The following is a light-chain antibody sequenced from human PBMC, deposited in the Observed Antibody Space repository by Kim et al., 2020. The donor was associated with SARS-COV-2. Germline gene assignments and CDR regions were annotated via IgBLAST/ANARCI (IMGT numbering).Light chain of an antibody. CDR1: QSISIR. CDR2: DAS. J-gene: IGKJ1*01. CDR3: QQYSVLAP. Sequence: DIQMTQSPSTLSASVGDRVTITCRASQSISIRLAWYQQKPGKAPKVLIYDASSLESGVPSRFSGSGSGTDFSLTISSLQPDDFATYYCQQYSVLAPFGQGTKVDSK. V-gene: IGKV1-5*01.